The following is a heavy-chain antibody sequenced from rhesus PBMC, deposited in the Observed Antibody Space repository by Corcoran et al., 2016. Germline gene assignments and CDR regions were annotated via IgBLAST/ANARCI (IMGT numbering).Heavy chain of an antibody. D-gene: IGHD1-1-1*01. J-gene: IGHJ4*01. Sequence: QVQLQESGPGLVKPSETLSLTCAVSGYSISSGYGWSWIRQPPGKGLEWIGGIGVSSGITNYNPSLKSRVTISKATSKNQFSLTLSSVTAADTAVYYCARENSWNYFDYWGQGVLVTVSS. CDR1: GYSISSGYG. V-gene: IGHV4-127*01. CDR2: IGVSSGIT. CDR3: ARENSWNYFDY.